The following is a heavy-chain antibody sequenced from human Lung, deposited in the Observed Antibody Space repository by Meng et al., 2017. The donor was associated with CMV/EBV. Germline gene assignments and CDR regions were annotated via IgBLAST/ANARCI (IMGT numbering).Heavy chain of an antibody. V-gene: IGHV1-18*01. CDR1: GYTFGIFG. J-gene: IGHJ4*02. CDR3: ARAGAAVTTHFDF. D-gene: IGHD4-17*01. CDR2: ISAENGNT. Sequence: QVQLVQSGAELQKPGAQVKVSCKASGYTFGIFGITWVRQAPGQGLEWVGWISAENGNTNYAQKFQGRVTLTTDTSTKTAYMDLRGLRSDDSAVYYCARAGAAVTTHFDFWGRGTLVTVSS.